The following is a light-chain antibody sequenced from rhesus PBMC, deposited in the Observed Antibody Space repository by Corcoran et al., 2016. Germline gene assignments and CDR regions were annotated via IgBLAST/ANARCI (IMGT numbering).Light chain of an antibody. CDR1: SGINVGDYT. V-gene: IGLV5-69*01. CDR3: AIWHSSGSAL. CDR2: YYSDSNK. Sequence: QPVLTQPTSLSASPGASARLTCTLNSGINVGDYTIFWYQQKPGSPPRYLLFYYSDSNKNQGSGVPSRFSGSKDASANAGLLLISGLQSEDEADYYCAIWHSSGSALFGGGTRLTVL. J-gene: IGLJ2*01.